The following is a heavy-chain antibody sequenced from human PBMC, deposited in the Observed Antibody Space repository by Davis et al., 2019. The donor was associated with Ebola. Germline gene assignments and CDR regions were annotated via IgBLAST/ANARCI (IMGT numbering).Heavy chain of an antibody. CDR2: ISSSSSYI. CDR1: GFTFSSYA. CDR3: ARDPAGTWYFDY. Sequence: GESLKISCAASGFTFSSYAMSWVRQAPGKGLEWVSSISSSSSYIYYADSVKGRFTISRDNAKNSLYLQMNSLRAEDTAVYYCARDPAGTWYFDYWGQGTLVTVSS. V-gene: IGHV3-21*01. J-gene: IGHJ4*02.